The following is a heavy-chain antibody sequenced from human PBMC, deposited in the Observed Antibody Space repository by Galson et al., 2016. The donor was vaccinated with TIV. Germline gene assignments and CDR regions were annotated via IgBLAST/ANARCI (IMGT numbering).Heavy chain of an antibody. CDR1: GGTFSSYV. CDR3: AKGRNTAVDTYHCYYGMDV. J-gene: IGHJ6*02. Sequence: SVKVSCKASGGTFSSYVINWVRQAPGQGLEWMGDIIPLFGTANYGQKFHGRVTITPDKSTSTDYMEVRSLRSDTTALYFCAKGRNTAVDTYHCYYGMDVWGQGTTVTVSS. D-gene: IGHD1-14*01. CDR2: IIPLFGTA. V-gene: IGHV1-69*06.